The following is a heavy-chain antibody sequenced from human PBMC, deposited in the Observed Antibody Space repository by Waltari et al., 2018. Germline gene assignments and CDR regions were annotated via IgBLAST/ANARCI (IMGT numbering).Heavy chain of an antibody. Sequence: EVQLVESGGGLAQRGGSLRLSCAASGFTFSSSSMSWVRQAPGKGLEWVANIKQDGSEKYYVDSVKCRFTISRDNAKNSLYLQMNSLRAEDTAVYYCARYYDFCIGYGTYDYGMDVWGQGTTVTVSS. CDR1: GFTFSSSS. CDR3: ARYYDFCIGYGTYDYGMDV. J-gene: IGHJ6*02. D-gene: IGHD3-3*01. CDR2: IKQDGSEK. V-gene: IGHV3-7*01.